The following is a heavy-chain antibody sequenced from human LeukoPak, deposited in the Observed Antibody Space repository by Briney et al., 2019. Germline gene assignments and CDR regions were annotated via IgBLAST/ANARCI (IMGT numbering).Heavy chain of an antibody. Sequence: GASVTVSCKASGYTFTGYYMHWVRQAPGQGLEWMGWINPNSGGTNYAQKFQGRVNMTRDTSISTAYMELSRLRSDDTAVYYCARELGGIYYDSSGYSDYWGQGTLVTVSS. CDR2: INPNSGGT. J-gene: IGHJ4*02. CDR3: ARELGGIYYDSSGYSDY. CDR1: GYTFTGYY. V-gene: IGHV1-2*02. D-gene: IGHD3-22*01.